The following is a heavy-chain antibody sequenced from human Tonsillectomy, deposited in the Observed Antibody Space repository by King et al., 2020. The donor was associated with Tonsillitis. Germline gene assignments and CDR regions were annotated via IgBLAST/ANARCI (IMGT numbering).Heavy chain of an antibody. D-gene: IGHD5-18*01. CDR3: ARDAYSYGYLPDY. CDR1: GGSISSYY. V-gene: IGHV4-59*01. J-gene: IGHJ4*02. Sequence: QLQESGPGLVKPSETLSLTCTVSGGSISSYYWSWIRQPPGKGLEWIGYIYYSWSTNYNPSPKSRVTISVDTSKNQFSLKLSSVTAADTAVYYCARDAYSYGYLPDYWGQGTLVTVSS. CDR2: IYYSWST.